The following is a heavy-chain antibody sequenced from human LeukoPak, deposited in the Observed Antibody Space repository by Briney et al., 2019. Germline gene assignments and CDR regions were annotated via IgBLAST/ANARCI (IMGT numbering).Heavy chain of an antibody. V-gene: IGHV3-21*01. CDR2: ISSSSSYI. Sequence: GGSLRLSCAASGFTFSSYSMNWVRQAPGKGLEWVSSISSSSSYIYYADSVKGRFTIYRDNAKKSLYLQMNSLRAEDTAVYYCARDLNYGDYKLNSGDYYYMDVWGKGATVTVSS. D-gene: IGHD4-17*01. CDR1: GFTFSSYS. J-gene: IGHJ6*03. CDR3: ARDLNYGDYKLNSGDYYYMDV.